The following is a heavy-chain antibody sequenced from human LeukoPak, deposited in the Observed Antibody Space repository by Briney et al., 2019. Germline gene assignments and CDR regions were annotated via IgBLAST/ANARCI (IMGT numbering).Heavy chain of an antibody. V-gene: IGHV1-69*13. CDR2: IIPIFGTA. CDR3: ARVRCSGGSCYGSYYYYYYMDV. J-gene: IGHJ6*03. CDR1: GYTFTGYF. D-gene: IGHD2-15*01. Sequence: SVKVSCKASGYTFTGYFIHWVRQAPGQGLEWMGGIIPIFGTANYAQKFQGRVTITADESTSTAYMELSSLRSEDTAVYYCARVRCSGGSCYGSYYYYYYMDVWGKGTTVTISS.